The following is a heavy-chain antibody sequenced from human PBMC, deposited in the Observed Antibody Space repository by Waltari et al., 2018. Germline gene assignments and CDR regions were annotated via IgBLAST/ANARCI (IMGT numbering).Heavy chain of an antibody. D-gene: IGHD6-13*01. V-gene: IGHV1-69*04. CDR2: IIPILGIA. CDR3: ARVNAAAETEYFQH. Sequence: QVQLVQSGAEVKKPGSSVKVSCKASGGTFSSYAISWVRQAPGQGLEWMGRIIPILGIANYAQKFQGRVTITADKSTSTAYMELSSLRSEDTAVYYCARVNAAAETEYFQHWGQGTLVTVSS. CDR1: GGTFSSYA. J-gene: IGHJ1*01.